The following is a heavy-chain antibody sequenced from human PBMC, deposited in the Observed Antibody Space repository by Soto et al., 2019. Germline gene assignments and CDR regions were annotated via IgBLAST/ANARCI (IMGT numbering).Heavy chain of an antibody. V-gene: IGHV1-3*01. D-gene: IGHD1-7*01. Sequence: QVQLVQSGAEVKKPGASVKVSCKASGYTFTSYAMHWVRQAPGQRLEWMGWINAGNGNTKHSQKFQGRVTITRDTSASTAYMELSSLRSEDTAVYYCARGLGWNYDWFDPWGQGTLVTVSS. J-gene: IGHJ5*02. CDR2: INAGNGNT. CDR1: GYTFTSYA. CDR3: ARGLGWNYDWFDP.